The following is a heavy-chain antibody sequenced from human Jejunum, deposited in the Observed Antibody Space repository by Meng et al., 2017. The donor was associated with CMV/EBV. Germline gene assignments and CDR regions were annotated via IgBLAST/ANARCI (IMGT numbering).Heavy chain of an antibody. V-gene: IGHV1-69*12. CDR2: IIAIFKTP. CDR1: GGSVNNYA. Sequence: QGKWMQSGAEVKEPGSSMKVSCKSSGGSVNNYAFNWVRQAPGQGLEWMGGIIAIFKTPNYAQKFQGRLTITADESTGTSYMELTSLTSEDTAVYYCARGFLNGYQPFNYWGQGTLVTVSS. CDR3: ARGFLNGYQPFNY. J-gene: IGHJ4*02. D-gene: IGHD5-24*01.